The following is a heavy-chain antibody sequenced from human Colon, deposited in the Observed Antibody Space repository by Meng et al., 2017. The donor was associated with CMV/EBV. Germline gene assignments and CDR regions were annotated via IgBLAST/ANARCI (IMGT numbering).Heavy chain of an antibody. Sequence: CAASGCTFSSYWMHWVRQVPGKGLVWVSRINSDGTSASYADSVQGRFTISRDNAKSTLYLQMNSLRAEDTAVYYCARGYSGTYRADYWGQGTLVTVSS. CDR1: GCTFSSYW. V-gene: IGHV3-74*01. CDR2: INSDGTSA. J-gene: IGHJ4*02. CDR3: ARGYSGTYRADY. D-gene: IGHD1-26*01.